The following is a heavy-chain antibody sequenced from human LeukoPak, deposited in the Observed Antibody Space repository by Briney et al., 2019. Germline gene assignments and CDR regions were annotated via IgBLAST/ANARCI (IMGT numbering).Heavy chain of an antibody. J-gene: IGHJ4*02. V-gene: IGHV5-10-1*01. CDR2: IDPSDSYT. CDR1: GYSFTSYW. D-gene: IGHD5-12*01. Sequence: GESLKISCKGSGYSFTSYWISWVRQMPGKGLEWMGRIDPSDSYTNYSPSFQGHVTISADKSISTAYLQWSSLKASDTAMYYCARQDMDSGYERGDAFDYWGQGTLVTVSS. CDR3: ARQDMDSGYERGDAFDY.